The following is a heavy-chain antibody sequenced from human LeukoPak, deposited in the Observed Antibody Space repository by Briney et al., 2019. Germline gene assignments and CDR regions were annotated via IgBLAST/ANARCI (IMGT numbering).Heavy chain of an antibody. D-gene: IGHD2-15*01. CDR3: AKARYCSGGSCYGDY. Sequence: GGSLRLSCAASGITFRRKGMHWVRQAPGKGLVWVSRINRNGSSTSYADSVKGRFTISRDNSKNTLYLQMNSLRAEDTAVYYCAKARYCSGGSCYGDYWGQGTLVTVSS. V-gene: IGHV3-74*01. CDR2: INRNGSST. J-gene: IGHJ4*02. CDR1: GITFRRKG.